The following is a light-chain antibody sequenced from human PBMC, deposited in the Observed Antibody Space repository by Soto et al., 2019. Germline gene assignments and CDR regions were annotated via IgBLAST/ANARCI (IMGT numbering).Light chain of an antibody. J-gene: IGLJ1*01. CDR3: SSYISSSTYV. V-gene: IGLV2-14*01. CDR1: SSDIGRYNY. Sequence: QSALTQPASVSGSPGQSITISCTGTSSDIGRYNYLSWYQQYPGKAPKFMIYDVSNRPSGVSNRFSGSKSGNTASLTISGLHAEDESDYYCSSYISSSTYVFGTGTKLTVL. CDR2: DVS.